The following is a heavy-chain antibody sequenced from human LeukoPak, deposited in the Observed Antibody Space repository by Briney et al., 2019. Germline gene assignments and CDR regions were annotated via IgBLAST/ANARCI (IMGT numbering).Heavy chain of an antibody. V-gene: IGHV1-8*01. J-gene: IGHJ4*02. CDR1: GYTFSSYD. CDR2: MNPNSGNT. CDR3: ARVRGSSWPDS. Sequence: GAPVKVSCKASGYTFSSYDINWVRQATGQGLEWMGWMNPNSGNTGYAQRFQGRVTMTRNTSISTAYMELSSLTSEDTAMYYCARVRGSSWPDSWGQGTLVTVSS. D-gene: IGHD6-13*01.